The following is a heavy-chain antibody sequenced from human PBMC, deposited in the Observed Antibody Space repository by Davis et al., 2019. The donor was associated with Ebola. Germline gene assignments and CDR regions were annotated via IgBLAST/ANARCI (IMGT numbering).Heavy chain of an antibody. CDR1: GYSFTSYW. CDR3: ARHPNYYDSNGYYYGEDAFDI. CDR2: IYPGDYDT. J-gene: IGHJ3*02. D-gene: IGHD3-22*01. V-gene: IGHV5-51*01. Sequence: GESLKISCKGSGYSFTSYWISWVRQMPGKGLEWMGIIYPGDYDTRYSPSFQGQVTITADKSISTAYLQWSSLKASDTVMYYCARHPNYYDSNGYYYGEDAFDIWGQGTMVTVSS.